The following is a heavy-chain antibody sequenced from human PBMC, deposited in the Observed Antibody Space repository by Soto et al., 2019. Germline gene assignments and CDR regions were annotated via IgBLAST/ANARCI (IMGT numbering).Heavy chain of an antibody. J-gene: IGHJ4*02. CDR3: AREVSRTFDY. CDR2: IYYSGST. V-gene: IGHV4-59*12. D-gene: IGHD2-8*01. CDR1: GGSISSYY. Sequence: PSETLSLTCTVSGGSISSYYWSWIRQPPGKGLEWIGYIYYSGSTNYNPSLKSRVTISVDTSKNQFSLKLSSVTAADMAVYYCAREVSRTFDYWGQGTLVTVSS.